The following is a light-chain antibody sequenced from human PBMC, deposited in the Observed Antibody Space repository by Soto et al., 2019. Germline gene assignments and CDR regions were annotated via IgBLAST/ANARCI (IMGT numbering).Light chain of an antibody. CDR1: RYVSSN. Sequence: EIVITQSPSTLSVSPGERATLSCRARRYVSSNLAWYQQRPGQAPRLLIYGASTRATGIPARFSGSGSGTEFTLTISSLQSEDLGVYYCQQYNNGWTFGQGTKV. V-gene: IGKV3-15*01. CDR3: QQYNNGWT. CDR2: GAS. J-gene: IGKJ1*01.